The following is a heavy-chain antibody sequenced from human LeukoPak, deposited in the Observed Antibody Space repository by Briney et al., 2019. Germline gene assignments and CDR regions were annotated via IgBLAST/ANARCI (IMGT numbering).Heavy chain of an antibody. D-gene: IGHD3-3*01. V-gene: IGHV3-23*01. CDR3: ARDHDFWSGGGY. CDR2: ISGSGGST. CDR1: GFTFSSYA. J-gene: IGHJ4*02. Sequence: GGSLRLSCAASGFTFSSYAMSWVRQAPGKGLECVSAISGSGGSTYYADSVKGRFTISRDNSKNTLYLQMNSLRAEDTAVYYCARDHDFWSGGGYWGQGTLVTVSS.